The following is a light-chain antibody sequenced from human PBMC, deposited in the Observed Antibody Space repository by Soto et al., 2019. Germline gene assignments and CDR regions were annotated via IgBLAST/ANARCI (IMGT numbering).Light chain of an antibody. Sequence: EIVLTHSPATLSLSPLEIATLSFRASQSVSSYLAWYQQKPGQAPRLLIYDASNTATGIPARFSGSGSGTDFTLTISRLEPEDFAVYYCQQYGSSPSITFGQGTRLEI. CDR2: DAS. CDR1: QSVSSY. CDR3: QQYGSSPSIT. J-gene: IGKJ5*01. V-gene: IGKV3-20*01.